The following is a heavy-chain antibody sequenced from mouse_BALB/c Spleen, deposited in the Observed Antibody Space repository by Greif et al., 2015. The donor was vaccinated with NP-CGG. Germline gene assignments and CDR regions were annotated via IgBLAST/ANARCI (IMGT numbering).Heavy chain of an antibody. D-gene: IGHD2-2*01. V-gene: IGHV7-1*02. CDR2: SRNKANDYTT. CDR1: GFTFSDFY. CDR3: ARDDGYYWYFDV. Sequence: DVKLQESGGGLVQPGGSLRLSCATSGFTFSDFYMEWVRQPPGKRLEWIAASRNKANDYTTEYSASVKGRFIVSRDTSQSILYLQMNALRAEDTAIYYCARDDGYYWYFDVWGAGTTVTVSS. J-gene: IGHJ1*01.